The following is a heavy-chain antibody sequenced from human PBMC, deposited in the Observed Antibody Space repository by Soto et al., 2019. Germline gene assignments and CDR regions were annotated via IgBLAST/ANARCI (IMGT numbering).Heavy chain of an antibody. CDR2: INPNSGGT. CDR3: ARHPHRVVVTALYGMDV. V-gene: IGHV1-2*02. CDR1: GYTFTGYY. Sequence: RASVKVSCKASGYTFTGYYMHWVRQAPGQGLEWMGWINPNSGGTNYAQKFQGRVTMTRDTSISTAYMELSRLRSDDTAVYYCARHPHRVVVTALYGMDVWGQGTTVTVSS. J-gene: IGHJ6*02. D-gene: IGHD2-21*02.